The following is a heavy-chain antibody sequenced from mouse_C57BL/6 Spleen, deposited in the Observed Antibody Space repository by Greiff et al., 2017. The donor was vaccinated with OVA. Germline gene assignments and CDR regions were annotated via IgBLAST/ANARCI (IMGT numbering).Heavy chain of an antibody. CDR3: ARYGSSYDWYFDV. CDR2: INPSRGYT. V-gene: IGHV1-7*01. CDR1: GHTFTSYW. D-gene: IGHD1-1*01. J-gene: IGHJ1*03. Sequence: QVQLQQPGAELAKPGASVKLSCKASGHTFTSYWMHWVKQRPGQGLEWIGYINPSRGYTKSNQKFKDKATLTAAKSSSTAYMQLSSLTYEGSSVYYCARYGSSYDWYFDVWGTGTTVTVSS.